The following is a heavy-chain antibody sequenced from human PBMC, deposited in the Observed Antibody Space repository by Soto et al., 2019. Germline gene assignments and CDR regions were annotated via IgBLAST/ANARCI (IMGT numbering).Heavy chain of an antibody. CDR1: GYTFYSHI. Sequence: ASVKVSCKASGYTFYSHIISWVRQAPGQGLEWMGRISADNGNTKYAQKFQGRVTMATDTSTSTVYMELRNLRSDDTAVYYCARCIQQDYYYGMDVWGQGTTVTVSS. CDR2: ISADNGNT. J-gene: IGHJ6*02. D-gene: IGHD5-18*01. CDR3: ARCIQQDYYYGMDV. V-gene: IGHV1-18*01.